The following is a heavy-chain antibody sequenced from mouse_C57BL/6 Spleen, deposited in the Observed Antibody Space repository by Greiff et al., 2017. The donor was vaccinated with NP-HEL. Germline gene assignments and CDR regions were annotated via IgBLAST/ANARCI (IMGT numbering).Heavy chain of an antibody. CDR1: GYTFTDYY. V-gene: IGHV1-26*01. D-gene: IGHD1-1*01. Sequence: EVQLQQSGPELVKPGASVKISCKASGYTFTDYYMNWVKQSHGKSLEWIGDINPNNGGTSYNQKFKGKATLTVDKSSSTAYMELRSLTSEDSAVYYCARYTTVEDYWGKGTTLTVSS. CDR3: ARYTTVEDY. J-gene: IGHJ2*01. CDR2: INPNNGGT.